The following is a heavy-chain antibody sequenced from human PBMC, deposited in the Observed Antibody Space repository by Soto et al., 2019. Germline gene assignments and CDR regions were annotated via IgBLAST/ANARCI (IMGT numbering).Heavy chain of an antibody. Sequence: HPGGSLRLSCAASGFTFRNYGMNWVRQAPGKGLEWVSYIGIGSSTKYYADSVKGRFTISRDNAKNSLYLQMNSLRAEDTAVYYCARGTSGYSYGSGVGMAVWGQGTTVTVSS. CDR2: IGIGSSTK. D-gene: IGHD5-18*01. CDR1: GFTFRNYG. CDR3: ARGTSGYSYGSGVGMAV. V-gene: IGHV3-48*01. J-gene: IGHJ6*02.